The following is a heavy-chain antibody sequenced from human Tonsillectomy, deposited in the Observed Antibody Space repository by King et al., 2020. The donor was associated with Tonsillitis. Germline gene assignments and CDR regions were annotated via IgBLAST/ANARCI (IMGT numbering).Heavy chain of an antibody. CDR3: ARDKVCSGYYCAYGMDV. D-gene: IGHD3-22*01. CDR2: IYFTGSS. J-gene: IGHJ6*02. Sequence: VQLQESGPGLVKPSETLSLTCTVSGGSISSYYLRWIRPPPGKGLEWIGDIYFTGSSNYNPSLKSRGTISVDTSKNQFSLKLSSVTAADTAVYYCARDKVCSGYYCAYGMDVWGQGTTVTVSS. CDR1: GGSISSYY. V-gene: IGHV4-59*01.